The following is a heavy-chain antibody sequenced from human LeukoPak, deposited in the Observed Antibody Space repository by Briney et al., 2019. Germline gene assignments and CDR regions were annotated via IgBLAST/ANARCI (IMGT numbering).Heavy chain of an antibody. J-gene: IGHJ4*02. Sequence: SETLSLTCTVSGGSIRGYYWSWIRQPPGKGLEWIGYIYYSGGTNYDPSLKSRVTISVDTSKNRFSLKMSSVTAADTAVYYCARRANTWSFDYWGRGTLVTVSS. CDR2: IYYSGGT. CDR1: GGSIRGYY. V-gene: IGHV4-59*08. D-gene: IGHD2-8*02. CDR3: ARRANTWSFDY.